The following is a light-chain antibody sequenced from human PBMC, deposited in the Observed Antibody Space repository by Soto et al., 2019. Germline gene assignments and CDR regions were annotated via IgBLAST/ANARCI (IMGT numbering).Light chain of an antibody. J-gene: IGLJ1*01. CDR2: GNS. CDR3: QSYDSSLSGYV. Sequence: QSVLTQPPSVSGAPGPRVTISCTGSSSNFGAGYDVHWYQQLPGTAPKLLIYGNSNRPSGVPDRFSGSKSGTSASLAITGLQAEDEADYYCQSYDSSLSGYVFGTGTRSPS. V-gene: IGLV1-40*01. CDR1: SSNFGAGYD.